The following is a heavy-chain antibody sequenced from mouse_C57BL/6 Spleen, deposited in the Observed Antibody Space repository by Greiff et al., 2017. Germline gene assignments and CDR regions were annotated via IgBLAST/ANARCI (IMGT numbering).Heavy chain of an antibody. CDR2: IYPGDGDT. CDR3: ARITTVGAYDFDY. Sequence: QVQLQQSGAELVKPGASVKISCTASGYAFSSYWMNWVKQRPGKGLEWIGQIYPGDGDTNYNGKFKGKATLTADKSSSTAYMQLSSLTSEDAAVYFCARITTVGAYDFDYWGQGTSLTVSS. D-gene: IGHD1-1*01. J-gene: IGHJ2*02. V-gene: IGHV1-80*01. CDR1: GYAFSSYW.